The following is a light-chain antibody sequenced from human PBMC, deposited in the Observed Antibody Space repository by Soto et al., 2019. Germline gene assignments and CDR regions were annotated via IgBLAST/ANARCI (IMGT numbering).Light chain of an antibody. V-gene: IGLV2-14*01. CDR3: SSYTRSGTQVV. J-gene: IGLJ2*01. CDR2: AVR. Sequence: QSALTQPASLSGSPGQSITISCTGASNDIGNYNYVSWYQQHPGHAPKLVIYAVRHRPSGVSDRFSGSKYGIRACLTISGLQAEDESEYYCSSYTRSGTQVVFGGGTKLTV. CDR1: SNDIGNYNY.